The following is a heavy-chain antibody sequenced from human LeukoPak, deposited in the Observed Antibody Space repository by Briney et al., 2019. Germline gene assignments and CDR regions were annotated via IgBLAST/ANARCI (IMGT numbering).Heavy chain of an antibody. CDR2: IRSKANSYAT. V-gene: IGHV3-73*01. CDR1: GFTFSGSA. Sequence: GGSLRLSCAASGFTFSGSAMHWVRQASGKGLEWVGRIRSKANSYATAYAASVKGRFTISRDNSKNSLYLQMNSLRTEDTALYYCAKDSLGSGFNYWGQGTLVTVSS. CDR3: AKDSLGSGFNY. J-gene: IGHJ4*02. D-gene: IGHD3-10*01.